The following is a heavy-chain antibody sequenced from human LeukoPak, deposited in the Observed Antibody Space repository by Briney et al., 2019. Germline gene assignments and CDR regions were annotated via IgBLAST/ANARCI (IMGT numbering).Heavy chain of an antibody. CDR2: IYHSGST. Sequence: SSETLSLTCTVSGYSISSGYYWGWIRQPPGKGLEWIGSIYHSGSTYYNPSLKSRVTISVDTSKNQFSLKLSSVTAADTAVYYCARLLVGATWVDYWGQGTLVTVSS. V-gene: IGHV4-38-2*02. D-gene: IGHD1-26*01. CDR1: GYSISSGYY. CDR3: ARLLVGATWVDY. J-gene: IGHJ4*02.